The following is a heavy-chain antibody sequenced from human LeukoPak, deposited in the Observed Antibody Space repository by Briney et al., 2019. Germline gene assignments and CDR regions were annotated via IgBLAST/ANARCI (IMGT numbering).Heavy chain of an antibody. J-gene: IGHJ3*02. CDR1: GGSISSGGYY. D-gene: IGHD6-6*01. V-gene: IGHV4-31*03. Sequence: SETLSLTCTVSGGSISSGGYYWGWIRQHPGKGLEWIGYIYYSGSTYYNPSLKSRVTISVDTSKNQFSLKLSSVTAADTAVYYCARADSSSGDAFDIWGQGTMVTVSS. CDR3: ARADSSSGDAFDI. CDR2: IYYSGST.